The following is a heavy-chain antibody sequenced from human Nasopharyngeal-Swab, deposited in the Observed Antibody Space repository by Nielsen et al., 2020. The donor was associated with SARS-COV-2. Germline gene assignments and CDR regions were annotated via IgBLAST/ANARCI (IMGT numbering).Heavy chain of an antibody. D-gene: IGHD3-3*01. J-gene: IGHJ3*02. Sequence: VCQAPGKGLEWVAVISYDGNNKFYADSLKGRCTVSRDNSENTLYLQMNSLRPEDTAVYYCAKEEGGYDFWSGYSKPLNAFDIWGQGTMVTVSS. CDR3: AKEEGGYDFWSGYSKPLNAFDI. V-gene: IGHV3-30*18. CDR2: ISYDGNNK.